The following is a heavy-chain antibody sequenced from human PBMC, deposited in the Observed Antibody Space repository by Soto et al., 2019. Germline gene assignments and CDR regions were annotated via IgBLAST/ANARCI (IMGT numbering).Heavy chain of an antibody. D-gene: IGHD3-3*01. CDR1: GYTFTSYY. J-gene: IGHJ3*01. V-gene: IGHV1-46*01. CDR3: ARGMRFLEWLPGPF. CDR2: MNPSGGST. Sequence: ASVKVSCKASGYTFTSYYMHWVRQAPGQGLEWMGLMNPSGGSTSYAQKFQGRVTMTRNTSISTAYMELSSLRSEDTAVYYCARGMRFLEWLPGPFWGQGTMVTV.